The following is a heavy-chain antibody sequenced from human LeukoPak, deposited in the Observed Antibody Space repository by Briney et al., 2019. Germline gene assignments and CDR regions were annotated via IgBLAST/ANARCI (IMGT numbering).Heavy chain of an antibody. V-gene: IGHV1-18*01. CDR1: GYTFTSYG. CDR2: ISAYNGNT. Sequence: ASVKVSCKASGYTFTSYGISWVRQAPGQGLGWMGWISAYNGNTNYAQRLQGRVTMTTDTSTSTAYMELRSLRSDDTAVYYCARKYYDILDDDYWGQGTLVTVSS. CDR3: ARKYYDILDDDY. J-gene: IGHJ4*02. D-gene: IGHD3-9*01.